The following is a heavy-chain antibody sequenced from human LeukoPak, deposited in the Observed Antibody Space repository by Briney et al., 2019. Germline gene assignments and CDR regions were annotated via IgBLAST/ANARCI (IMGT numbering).Heavy chain of an antibody. CDR3: ARVDLVGATEFDY. Sequence: SETLFLTCTVSGGSISSYYWSWIRQPPGKGLECPGYIYYSGSTNYNPSLRSRVTISVDTSKNQFSLKLNSVTAADTAVYYCARVDLVGATEFDYWGQGTLVTVSS. D-gene: IGHD1-26*01. CDR1: GGSISSYY. V-gene: IGHV4-59*01. CDR2: IYYSGST. J-gene: IGHJ4*02.